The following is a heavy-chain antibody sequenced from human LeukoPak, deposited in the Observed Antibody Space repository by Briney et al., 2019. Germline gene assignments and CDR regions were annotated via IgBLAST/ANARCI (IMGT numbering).Heavy chain of an antibody. D-gene: IGHD3-22*01. CDR3: ARDARDSSGYHNWFDP. Sequence: GGSLRLSCAASGFTVSSNYMSWVRQAPGKGLEWVSVIYSGGSTYYADSVKGRFTISRDNSKNTLYLQMNGLRAEDTAVYYCARDARDSSGYHNWFDPWGQGTLVTVSS. CDR2: IYSGGST. CDR1: GFTVSSNY. V-gene: IGHV3-53*01. J-gene: IGHJ5*02.